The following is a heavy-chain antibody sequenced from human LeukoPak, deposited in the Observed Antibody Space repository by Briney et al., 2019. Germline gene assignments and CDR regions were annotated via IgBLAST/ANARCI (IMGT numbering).Heavy chain of an antibody. V-gene: IGHV3-21*01. CDR1: GFTFSSYS. J-gene: IGHJ5*02. CDR2: ISSSSSYI. D-gene: IGHD2-2*02. CDR3: ARDLLPAAIRPSQFDP. Sequence: GGSLRLSCAASGFTFSSYSMNWVRQVPGKGLEWVSSISSSSSYIYYADSVKGRFTISRDNAKNSLYLQMNSLRAEDTAVYYCARDLLPAAIRPSQFDPWGQGTLVTVSS.